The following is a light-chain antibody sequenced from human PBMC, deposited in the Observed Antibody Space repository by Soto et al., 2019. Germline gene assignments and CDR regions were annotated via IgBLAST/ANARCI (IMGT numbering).Light chain of an antibody. Sequence: DIPLTQSPSFLSASVGDRVTITCRASQGISSSLAWYQQKPGKAPKLLIYAASTLQSGVTSRFSGSGSGTGFTLTISSLQPEDFATYYCQQLNSYPSWTFGQGTKVEIK. V-gene: IGKV1-9*01. CDR1: QGISSS. CDR2: AAS. J-gene: IGKJ1*01. CDR3: QQLNSYPSWT.